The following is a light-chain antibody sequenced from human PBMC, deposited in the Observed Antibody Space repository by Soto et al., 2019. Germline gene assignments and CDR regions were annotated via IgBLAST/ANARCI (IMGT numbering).Light chain of an antibody. Sequence: EVVLTQSPVPLSLSPGERATLSFRASQSFRGLLAWYPQKPGQAPRLLIYDAYNRATGIPPRFSGSGSGTDFTLTISSLAPEDSAVYYCQQRHMWPITFGQGTRLEIK. J-gene: IGKJ5*01. V-gene: IGKV3-11*01. CDR1: QSFRGL. CDR2: DAY. CDR3: QQRHMWPIT.